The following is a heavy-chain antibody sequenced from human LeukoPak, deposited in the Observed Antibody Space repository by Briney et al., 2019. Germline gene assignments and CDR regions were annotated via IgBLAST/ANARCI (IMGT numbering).Heavy chain of an antibody. D-gene: IGHD1-26*01. V-gene: IGHV3-64*01. J-gene: IGHJ4*02. Sequence: GGSLRLSCEASGFTFSTYGMHWVRQAPGKGLEYVSGISSNGGSTYYANSVKGRFTISRDNSRNTLYLQMGSLRAEDMAVYYCARVEGGSYSFDYWGQGSLVTVSS. CDR3: ARVEGGSYSFDY. CDR2: ISSNGGST. CDR1: GFTFSTYG.